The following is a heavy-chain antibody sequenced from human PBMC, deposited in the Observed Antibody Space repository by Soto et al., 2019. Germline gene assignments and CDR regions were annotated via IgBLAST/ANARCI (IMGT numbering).Heavy chain of an antibody. V-gene: IGHV3-7*01. Sequence: EVQLVESGGGLVQPGGSLRLSCAASGFTFSSYWMSWVRQAPVKGLEWVGNIKQDGSEKNYVDFVKGRFTISRDNAKNSRYRQMKSLRAEETAVDYCARIASAGRGWDVWGQGTTVVVSS. CDR2: IKQDGSEK. J-gene: IGHJ6*02. D-gene: IGHD6-13*01. CDR1: GFTFSSYW. CDR3: ARIASAGRGWDV.